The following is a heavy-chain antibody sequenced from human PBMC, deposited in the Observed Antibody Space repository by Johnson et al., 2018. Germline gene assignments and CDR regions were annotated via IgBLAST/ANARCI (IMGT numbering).Heavy chain of an antibody. CDR1: GFTFSSYA. CDR3: ARGLLWFGGRVVCYMDV. Sequence: QVQLVQSGGGVVQPGRSLRLSCAASGFTFSSYAMHWVRQAPGKGLEWVAVISYDGSNKYYADSVKGRFTISRDNSKTTLNLQMNSLRAEDTAVYYCARGLLWFGGRVVCYMDVGGKGTTVTVSS. V-gene: IGHV3-30-3*01. CDR2: ISYDGSNK. D-gene: IGHD3-10*01. J-gene: IGHJ6*03.